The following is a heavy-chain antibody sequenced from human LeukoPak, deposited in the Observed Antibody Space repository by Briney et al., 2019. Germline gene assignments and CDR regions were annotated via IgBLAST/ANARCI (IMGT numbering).Heavy chain of an antibody. Sequence: SETLSLTCTVSGGSISGYYWSWIRQPPGKGLEWIGFIYYSGTTNYNPSLKSRVNMSLDTSKNQFSLKLSSVTAADTAVYYCARWGSVFKAYFDYWGQGTLVTVSS. CDR1: GGSISGYY. CDR2: IYYSGTT. D-gene: IGHD3-16*01. V-gene: IGHV4-59*01. J-gene: IGHJ4*02. CDR3: ARWGSVFKAYFDY.